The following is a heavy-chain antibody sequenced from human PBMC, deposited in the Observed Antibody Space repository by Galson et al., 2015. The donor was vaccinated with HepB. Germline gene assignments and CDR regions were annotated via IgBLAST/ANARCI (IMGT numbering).Heavy chain of an antibody. CDR3: ARTGSYETYYFDY. D-gene: IGHD3-16*01. CDR2: IYYSGST. Sequence: ETLSLTCTVSGGSISSTNYYWGWICQPPGKGLEWIGSIYYSGSTYYNPSLKSRVTISVDTSKNQFSLKLSSVTAADTAVYYCARTGSYETYYFDYWGQGTLVTVSS. J-gene: IGHJ4*02. CDR1: GGSISSTNYY. V-gene: IGHV4-39*01.